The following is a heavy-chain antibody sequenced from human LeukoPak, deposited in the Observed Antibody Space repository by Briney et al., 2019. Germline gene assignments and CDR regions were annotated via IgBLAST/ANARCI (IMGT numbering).Heavy chain of an antibody. CDR1: GYTFTSYY. J-gene: IGHJ4*02. CDR2: MNPNSANT. Sequence: ASVKVSCKASGYTFTSYYMHWVRQATGQGLEWMGWMNPNSANTGYAQKFQGRVTMTRNTSISTAYMELSSLRSEDTAVYYCARAGYTRGRRGGGSGYWGQGTLVTVSS. V-gene: IGHV1-8*02. CDR3: ARAGYTRGRRGGGSGY. D-gene: IGHD6-19*01.